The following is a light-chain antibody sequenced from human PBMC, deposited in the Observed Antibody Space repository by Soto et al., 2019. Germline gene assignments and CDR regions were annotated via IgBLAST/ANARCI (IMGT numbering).Light chain of an antibody. CDR2: GAS. J-gene: IGKJ4*01. Sequence: EIVLTQSPGTLSLSPGERATLSCRASQSVSSSYLAWYQQKPGQAPRLLIYGASSRATGIPDRFSGSGSGPSFTLTISSLETEDFAVYYCQQYGSSLFTFGGETKVQIK. V-gene: IGKV3-20*01. CDR1: QSVSSSY. CDR3: QQYGSSLFT.